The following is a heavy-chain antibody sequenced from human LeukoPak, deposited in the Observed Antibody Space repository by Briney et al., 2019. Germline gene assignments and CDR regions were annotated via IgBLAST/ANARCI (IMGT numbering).Heavy chain of an antibody. V-gene: IGHV4-59*08. J-gene: IGHJ4*02. CDR1: GGSISSYY. CDR3: ASDFGY. Sequence: SETLSLTCTVSGGSISSYYWSWIRQPPGEGLEWIGFIYHSGSTNYNPSLKSRVTISVDTSTNQFSLKMKSVTAADTAVYYCASDFGYWGQGTLVTVSS. CDR2: IYHSGST.